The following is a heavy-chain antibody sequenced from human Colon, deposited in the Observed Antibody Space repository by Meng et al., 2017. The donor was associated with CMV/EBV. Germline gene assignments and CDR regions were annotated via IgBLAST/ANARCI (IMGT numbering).Heavy chain of an antibody. CDR3: ARDFYGDYVRSSFDY. V-gene: IGHV3-30-3*01. CDR1: GFTFRNYW. CDR2: IHSDGSDK. J-gene: IGHJ4*02. D-gene: IGHD4-17*01. Sequence: SGFTFRNYWMHWVRQAPGKGLVWVSFIHSDGSDKYYADSVKGRFTISRDNSNNTLFLQMNSLRAEDTAVYYCARDFYGDYVRSSFDYWGQGILVTVSS.